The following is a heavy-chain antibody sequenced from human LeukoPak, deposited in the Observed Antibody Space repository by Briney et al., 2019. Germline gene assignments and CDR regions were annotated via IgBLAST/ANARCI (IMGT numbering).Heavy chain of an antibody. CDR1: GFTFSSYA. CDR3: AREPSIVGATRAFDY. D-gene: IGHD1-26*01. Sequence: PGGSLRLSCAASGFTFSSYAMHWVRQAPGKGLEYVSAISSNGGSTYYANSVKGRFTISRDNSKNTLYLQMGSLRAEDMAVYYCAREPSIVGATRAFDYWGQGTLVTVSS. J-gene: IGHJ4*02. CDR2: ISSNGGST. V-gene: IGHV3-64*01.